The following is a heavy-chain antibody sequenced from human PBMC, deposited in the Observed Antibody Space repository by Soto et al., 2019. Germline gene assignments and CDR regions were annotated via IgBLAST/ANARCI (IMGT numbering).Heavy chain of an antibody. CDR3: AREGFGSEIDYGMDV. V-gene: IGHV1-69*01. D-gene: IGHD3-10*01. J-gene: IGHJ6*02. CDR2: IIPIFNAT. Sequence: QVQLVQSGSSVKKPGSSVKVSCKASGGTFSSYAISWVRQAPGQGLEWMGGIIPIFNATPYAQKFQGRVTITADESTSRAYRELSSLRSEAMAVHYCAREGFGSEIDYGMDVWGQGTTVTVSS. CDR1: GGTFSSYA.